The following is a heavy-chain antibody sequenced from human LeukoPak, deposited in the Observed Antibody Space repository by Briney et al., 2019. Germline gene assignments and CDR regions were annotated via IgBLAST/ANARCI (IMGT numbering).Heavy chain of an antibody. CDR3: AKLSSGWQIDY. Sequence: PGGSLRLSCAASGFTFSSYGMHWGRQAPGKGLGWVAVISYDGSNKYYADSVRGRFTISRDNSKNTLYLQMNSLRAEDTAVYYCAKLSSGWQIDYWGQGTLVTVSS. CDR2: ISYDGSNK. CDR1: GFTFSSYG. J-gene: IGHJ4*02. V-gene: IGHV3-30*18. D-gene: IGHD6-19*01.